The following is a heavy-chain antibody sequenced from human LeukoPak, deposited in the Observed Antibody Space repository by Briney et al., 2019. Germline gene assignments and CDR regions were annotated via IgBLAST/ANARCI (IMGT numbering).Heavy chain of an antibody. J-gene: IGHJ4*02. Sequence: PGGSLRLSCAAPGFTFRSYSMNWVRQAPGKGLVWVSRVNSDGSSTNYADSVEGRFTVSRDNAKNTLFLQMNSLRVEDTALYYCVSGDYGNYWGQGTLVTVSS. D-gene: IGHD4-17*01. CDR2: VNSDGSST. CDR1: GFTFRSYS. CDR3: VSGDYGNY. V-gene: IGHV3-74*01.